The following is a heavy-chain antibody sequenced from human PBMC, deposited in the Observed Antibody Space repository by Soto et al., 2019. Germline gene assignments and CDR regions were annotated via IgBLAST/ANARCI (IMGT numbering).Heavy chain of an antibody. CDR3: ARGWPQSASGSHLAY. CDR1: GFTFSSYC. Sequence: GGSMRLSCSASGFTFSSYCMHWVRQAPGKGLVWVSRINTDGSSTTYADSVQGRFTISRDNAKNTLYLQMNSLSVEDTAVYYCARGWPQSASGSHLAYWGQGTLVTVSS. D-gene: IGHD3-10*01. J-gene: IGHJ4*02. V-gene: IGHV3-74*01. CDR2: INTDGSST.